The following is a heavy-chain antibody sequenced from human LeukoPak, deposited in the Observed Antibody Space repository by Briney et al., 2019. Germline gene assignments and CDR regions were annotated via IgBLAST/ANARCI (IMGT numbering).Heavy chain of an antibody. CDR2: ISSSGSYI. CDR1: GFSFSSYS. Sequence: GSLRLSCAASGFSFSSYSMNWVRQAPGKGLEWVASISSSGSYINYADSVKGRFTISRDNAKNSLYLQMSSLRAEDTAVYYCARGTTTGYRTSWFDYWGQGTLVTVSS. V-gene: IGHV3-21*01. D-gene: IGHD6-13*01. J-gene: IGHJ4*02. CDR3: ARGTTTGYRTSWFDY.